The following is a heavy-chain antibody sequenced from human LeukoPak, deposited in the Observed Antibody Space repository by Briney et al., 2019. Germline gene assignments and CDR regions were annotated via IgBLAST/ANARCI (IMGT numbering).Heavy chain of an antibody. D-gene: IGHD2-2*01. CDR3: ARERGERLIVVVPAATDY. CDR2: MSYDGSNK. V-gene: IGHV3-30-3*01. Sequence: PGGSLRLSCAASGFTFSSYAMHWVRQAPGKGLEWVAVMSYDGSNKYYADSVKGRFTISRDNSKNTLYLQMNSLRAEDTAVYYCARERGERLIVVVPAATDYWGQGTLVTVSS. CDR1: GFTFSSYA. J-gene: IGHJ4*02.